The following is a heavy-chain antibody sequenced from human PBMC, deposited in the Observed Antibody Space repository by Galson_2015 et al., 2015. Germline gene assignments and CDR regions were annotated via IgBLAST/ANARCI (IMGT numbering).Heavy chain of an antibody. CDR2: INSDGSST. D-gene: IGHD3-9*01. CDR3: ARESYDIWAFDI. J-gene: IGHJ3*02. Sequence: SLRLSCAASGFTFSSYWMHWVRQAPGKGLVWVSRINSDGSSTSYADSVKGRFTISRDNAKNTLYLQMNSLRAEDTAVYYCARESYDIWAFDIWGQGTMVTVSS. V-gene: IGHV3-74*01. CDR1: GFTFSSYW.